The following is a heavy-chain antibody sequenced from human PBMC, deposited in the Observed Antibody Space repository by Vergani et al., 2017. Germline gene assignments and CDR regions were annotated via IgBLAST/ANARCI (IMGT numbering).Heavy chain of an antibody. CDR2: INHSGST. D-gene: IGHD3-10*01. Sequence: QVQLQQWGAGLLKPSETLSLTCAVYGGSFSGYYWSWIRHPPGKGLDWIGEINHSGSTNYNPSLKSRATISVDTSKNQFSLKLSSVTAADTAVYYCARGTRDGYGSGSYGYWGQGTLVTVSS. CDR1: GGSFSGYY. J-gene: IGHJ4*02. V-gene: IGHV4-34*01. CDR3: ARGTRDGYGSGSYGY.